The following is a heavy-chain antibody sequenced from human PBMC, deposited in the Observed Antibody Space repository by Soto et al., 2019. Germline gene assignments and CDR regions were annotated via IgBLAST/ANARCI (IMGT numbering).Heavy chain of an antibody. J-gene: IGHJ4*02. V-gene: IGHV3-23*01. CDR3: AKFLTMAAIRDDFDC. D-gene: IGHD6-19*01. CDR2: ISGSGGST. Sequence: QAGGSLRLSCAASGFSFSSYAMSWVRQAPGKGLEWVSGISGSGGSTYYADSVKGRFTISRDSSKTTLYLQMNSLRAEDTAVYYCAKFLTMAAIRDDFDCWGQGTLVTVSS. CDR1: GFSFSSYA.